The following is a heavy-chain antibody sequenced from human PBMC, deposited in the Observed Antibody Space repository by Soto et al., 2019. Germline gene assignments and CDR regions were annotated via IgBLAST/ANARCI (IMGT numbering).Heavy chain of an antibody. Sequence: SSALSVTVLCLEDPFVISNGAGSGQPGGRELEWIGRIDASGSTNYNPSLKSRVIMSVDTSKNQFSLKVTSVTAADTAVYYCARDLNYDFWSERDKYFDPWGQGTLVTVSS. CDR2: IDASGST. V-gene: IGHV4-4*07. J-gene: IGHJ5*02. CDR1: EDPFVIS. D-gene: IGHD3-3*01. CDR3: ARDLNYDFWSERDKYFDP.